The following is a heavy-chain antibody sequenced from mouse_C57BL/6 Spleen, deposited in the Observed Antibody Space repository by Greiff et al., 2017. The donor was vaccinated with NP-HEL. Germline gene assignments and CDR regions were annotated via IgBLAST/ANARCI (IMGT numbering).Heavy chain of an antibody. CDR3: ARSCPGSYFDV. CDR2: ISSGSSTI. V-gene: IGHV5-17*01. CDR1: GFTFSDYG. Sequence: EVKVVESGGGLVKPGGSLKLSCAASGFTFSDYGMHWVRQAPEKGLEWVAYISSGSSTIYYADTVKGRFTISRDNAKNTLFLQMTSLRSEDTAMYYCARSCPGSYFDVWGTGTTVTVSS. J-gene: IGHJ1*03.